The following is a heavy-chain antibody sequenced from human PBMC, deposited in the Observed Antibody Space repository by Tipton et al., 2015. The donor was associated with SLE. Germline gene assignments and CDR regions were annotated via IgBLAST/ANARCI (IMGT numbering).Heavy chain of an antibody. V-gene: IGHV4-61*02. CDR3: ARSNMVRGDTFDI. Sequence: TLSLTCTVSGGSISSGSYYCSWIRQPAGKGLEWIGRIYNSGSTNYNPSLKSRVTISVDTSKNQLSLKLNSVTAADTAVYYCARSNMVRGDTFDIWGQGTKVTVSS. CDR1: GGSISSGSYY. J-gene: IGHJ3*02. D-gene: IGHD3-10*01. CDR2: IYNSGST.